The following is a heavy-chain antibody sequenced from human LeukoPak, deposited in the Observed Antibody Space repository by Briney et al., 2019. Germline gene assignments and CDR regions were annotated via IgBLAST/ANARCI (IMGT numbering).Heavy chain of an antibody. CDR3: ARGPYDYVWGSYRYFDY. CDR2: ISGSGGST. V-gene: IGHV3-23*01. D-gene: IGHD3-16*02. Sequence: RGGSLRLSCAASGFTLSGYAMSWVRHAPGKGLGWVLAISGSGGSTYYADSVKGRFTISRDNSKNTLYLQMNSLRAEDTAVYYCARGPYDYVWGSYRYFDYWGQGTLVTVSS. CDR1: GFTLSGYA. J-gene: IGHJ4*02.